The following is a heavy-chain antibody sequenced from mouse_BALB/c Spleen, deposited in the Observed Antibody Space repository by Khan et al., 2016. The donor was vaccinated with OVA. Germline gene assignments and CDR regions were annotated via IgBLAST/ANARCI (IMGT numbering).Heavy chain of an antibody. Sequence: EVQLVESGGGLVKPGGSLKVSCAASGFTFSNYAMSWVRQTPEKRLEWVASISSGGRTYYPDSVKGRFTISRDNARNILYLQMSSLRSEDTAMYYCARDYWFVYWGQVTLVTVSA. V-gene: IGHV5-6-5*01. CDR3: ARDYWFVY. CDR1: GFTFSNYA. CDR2: ISSGGRT. J-gene: IGHJ3*01.